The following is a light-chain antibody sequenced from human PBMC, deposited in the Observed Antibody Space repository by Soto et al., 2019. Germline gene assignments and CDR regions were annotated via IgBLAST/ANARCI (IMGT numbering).Light chain of an antibody. J-gene: IGLJ1*01. Sequence: QSVLAQPRSVSGSPGQLLTISCTGTSSDVDDYRYVSWYQQYPGKAAKLLIYDGTKRPSGVPDRFSGSNSGNTASLTISGLQAEDEADYYCCSYVTTPEIFGTGTKVTVL. CDR1: SSDVDDYRY. CDR3: CSYVTTPEI. CDR2: DGT. V-gene: IGLV2-11*01.